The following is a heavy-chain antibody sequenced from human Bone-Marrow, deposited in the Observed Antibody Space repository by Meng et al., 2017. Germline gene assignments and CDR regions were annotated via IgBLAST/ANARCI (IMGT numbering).Heavy chain of an antibody. CDR2: ISYDGSNK. V-gene: IGHV3-30*04. J-gene: IGHJ5*02. D-gene: IGHD6-13*01. CDR1: GFTFSSYA. CDR3: ARVLPSLAAAGPFAP. Sequence: GGSLRLSCAASGFTFSSYAMHWVRQAPGKGLEWVAVISYDGSNKYYADSVKGRFTISRDNSKNTLYLQMNSLRAEDTAVYYCARVLPSLAAAGPFAPWGQGNQVNGAS.